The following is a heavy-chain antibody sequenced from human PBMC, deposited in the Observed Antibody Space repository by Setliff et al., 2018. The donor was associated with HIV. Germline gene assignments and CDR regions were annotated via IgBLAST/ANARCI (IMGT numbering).Heavy chain of an antibody. Sequence: PGGSLRLSCAASGFTVSSYYMSWVRQAPGKGLEWVSTIYSDGNTYHADSVKGRFTLSRDNSENALFLQMNSLRPEDTAVYYCARLRPYNSALDYWGQGTLVT. J-gene: IGHJ4*02. D-gene: IGHD3-10*01. CDR2: IYSDGNT. CDR1: GFTVSSYY. V-gene: IGHV3-66*02. CDR3: ARLRPYNSALDY.